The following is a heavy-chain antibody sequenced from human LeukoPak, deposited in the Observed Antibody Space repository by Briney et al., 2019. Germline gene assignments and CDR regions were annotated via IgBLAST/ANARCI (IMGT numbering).Heavy chain of an antibody. CDR1: GFTFSTYS. J-gene: IGHJ4*02. CDR3: AKDGDIVVVVAAVYYFDY. CDR2: ISSGGVYT. V-gene: IGHV3-21*01. D-gene: IGHD2-15*01. Sequence: GGSLRLSCAASGFTFSTYSMNWVRQAPGKGLEWVSSISSGGVYTNYADSVKGRFTISRDNAKNSLYLQMNSLRAEDTAVYYCAKDGDIVVVVAAVYYFDYWGQGTLVTVSS.